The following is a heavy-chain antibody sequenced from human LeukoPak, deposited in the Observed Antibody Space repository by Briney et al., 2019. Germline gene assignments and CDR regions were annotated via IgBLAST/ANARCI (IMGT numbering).Heavy chain of an antibody. CDR3: ARGGMVPD. CDR2: ISSSATTI. V-gene: IGHV3-48*03. J-gene: IGHJ4*02. CDR1: GFTFSSYE. Sequence: GGSLRLSCAASGFTFSSYEMNWVRQAPGKGLEWVSYISSSATTIYYADSVKGRFTISRVNAKNSLYLQMNSLRAEDTAVYYCARGGMVPDWGQGTLVTVSS. D-gene: IGHD4/OR15-4a*01.